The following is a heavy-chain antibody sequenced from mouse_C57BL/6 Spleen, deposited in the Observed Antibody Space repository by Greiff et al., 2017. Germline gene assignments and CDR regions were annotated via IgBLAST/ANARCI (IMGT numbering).Heavy chain of an antibody. Sequence: EVQRVESGPGLVKPSQSLSLTCSVTGYSITSGYYWNWIRQFPGNKLEWMGYLSYDGSNNYNPSLKNRISISRDTSRNQFFLKLHSVTTEDTATFYGARFLRGYAMDYWGQGTSVTVSS. V-gene: IGHV3-6*01. CDR1: GYSITSGYY. J-gene: IGHJ4*01. CDR2: LSYDGSN. CDR3: ARFLRGYAMDY. D-gene: IGHD1-1*01.